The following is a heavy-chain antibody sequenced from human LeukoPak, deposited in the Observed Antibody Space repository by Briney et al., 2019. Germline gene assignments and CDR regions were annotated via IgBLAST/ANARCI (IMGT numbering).Heavy chain of an antibody. V-gene: IGHV3-7*01. J-gene: IGHJ4*02. CDR3: VTDQTGRHPYFFDY. Sequence: PGGSLRLSCAASGFNFSTYWMTWVRQVLGKGREWVANIKEDGSEIYYVDAVKGRFSISRDNAKTSLYLQMNNLSVADTAVYYCVTDQTGRHPYFFDYWGQGTLVTVSS. CDR1: GFNFSTYW. CDR2: IKEDGSEI. D-gene: IGHD3-10*01.